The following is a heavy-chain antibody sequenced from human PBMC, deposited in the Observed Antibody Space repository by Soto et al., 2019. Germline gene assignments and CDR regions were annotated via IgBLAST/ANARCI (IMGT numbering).Heavy chain of an antibody. Sequence: EVQLVESGGGLVQPGGSLRLSCAASGFTFSSYWMHWVRQVPEKGLVWVSRINSDGSITNYADAVKGRFTIFRDNSKNTVYLPMNILKAEDTAVYYCARDQNPSGTYQGIFDSWGQGTLVTVSS. CDR1: GFTFSSYW. CDR2: INSDGSIT. J-gene: IGHJ4*02. V-gene: IGHV3-74*01. D-gene: IGHD1-26*01. CDR3: ARDQNPSGTYQGIFDS.